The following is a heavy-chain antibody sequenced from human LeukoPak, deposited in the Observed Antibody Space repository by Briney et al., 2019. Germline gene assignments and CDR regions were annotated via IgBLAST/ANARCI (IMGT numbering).Heavy chain of an antibody. CDR2: IDHSGST. V-gene: IGHV4-34*01. CDR1: GGSFSRYY. Sequence: PSETLSLTCAVYGGSFSRYYWTWIRQPPGKGLKWIGEIDHSGSTNYHQSLKSRATISVATSKNQFPLTLSSVTAADTAVYYCARCPVVSVPAASYYFDYWGQGALVTVSS. CDR3: ARCPVVSVPAASYYFDY. J-gene: IGHJ4*02. D-gene: IGHD2-2*01.